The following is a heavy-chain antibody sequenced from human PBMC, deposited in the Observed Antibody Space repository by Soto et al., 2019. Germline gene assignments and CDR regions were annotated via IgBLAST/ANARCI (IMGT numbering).Heavy chain of an antibody. J-gene: IGHJ4*02. CDR2: LSHDGSNK. V-gene: IGHV3-30*18. Sequence: QVQLVESGGGEVQPGKSLRLSCAASGFTFSSYGMHWVRQAPGKGPEWVALLSHDGSNKFYEDSVKGRFTISRDNSKDTVYLEMSSLRPEDTAVYYCAQSATIVWYLEGSYFDFWGQGTLVTVSS. D-gene: IGHD1-26*01. CDR1: GFTFSSYG. CDR3: AQSATIVWYLEGSYFDF.